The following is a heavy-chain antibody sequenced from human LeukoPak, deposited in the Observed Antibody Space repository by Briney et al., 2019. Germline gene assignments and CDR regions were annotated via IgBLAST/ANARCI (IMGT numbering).Heavy chain of an antibody. V-gene: IGHV1-3*03. Sequence: ASVKVSCKASGYTFTSYAMHWVRQAPGQRLEWMGWINASNGNTKYSQEFQGRDTITRDTSASTAYMELSSLRSEDMAVYYCARGLGLDYDFWSGYYDYWGQGTLVTVSS. CDR2: INASNGNT. D-gene: IGHD3-3*01. CDR3: ARGLGLDYDFWSGYYDY. J-gene: IGHJ4*02. CDR1: GYTFTSYA.